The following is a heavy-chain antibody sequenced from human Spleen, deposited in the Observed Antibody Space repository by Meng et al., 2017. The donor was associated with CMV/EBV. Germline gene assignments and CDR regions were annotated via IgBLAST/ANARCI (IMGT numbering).Heavy chain of an antibody. J-gene: IGHJ3*02. CDR2: ITGSGGAT. CDR1: GFTFSSYA. D-gene: IGHD3-16*01. Sequence: GESLKISCAASGFTFSSYAMHWVRQAPGKGLEWVSTITGSGGATYYADSVKGRFIISRDNSENTLYLQMNSLRAEDTAVYYCAKALTGNAFDALDILGQGTRVTVSS. CDR3: AKALTGNAFDALDI. V-gene: IGHV3-23*01.